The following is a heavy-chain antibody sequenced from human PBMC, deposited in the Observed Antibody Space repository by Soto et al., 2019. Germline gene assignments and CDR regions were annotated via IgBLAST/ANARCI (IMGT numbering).Heavy chain of an antibody. CDR1: GFTFSSYA. J-gene: IGHJ6*02. Sequence: GGSLRLSCAASGFTFSSYAMSWVRQAPGKGLEWVSAISGSGGSTYYADSVKGRFTISRDNSKNTLYLQMNSLRAEDTAVYYCAKDKPAGGAYYYYYYGMDVWGQGTTVTVSS. CDR2: ISGSGGST. CDR3: AKDKPAGGAYYYYYYGMDV. V-gene: IGHV3-23*01.